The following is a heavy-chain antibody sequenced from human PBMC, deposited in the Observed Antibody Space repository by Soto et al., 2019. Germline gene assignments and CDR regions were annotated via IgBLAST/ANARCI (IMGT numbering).Heavy chain of an antibody. V-gene: IGHV3-64D*06. J-gene: IGHJ3*02. CDR1: GFTFSSYA. D-gene: IGHD3-10*01. Sequence: LRLSCSASGFTFSSYAMHWVRQAPGKGLEYVSAISSNGGSTYYADSVKGRFTISRDNSKNTLYLQMSSLRAEDTAVYYCVKLPFGWFGNAFDIWGQGTMVTVSS. CDR2: ISSNGGST. CDR3: VKLPFGWFGNAFDI.